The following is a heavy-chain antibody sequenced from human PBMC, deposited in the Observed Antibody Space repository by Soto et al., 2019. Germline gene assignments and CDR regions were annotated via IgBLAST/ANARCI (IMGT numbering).Heavy chain of an antibody. V-gene: IGHV1-8*02. Sequence: ASVKVSCKASGYTFSNYDINWVRQATGQGLEWMGWMNPNSGKTGYAQKFQGRVTRTRNSSISTAYMGLSSLTSEDTALYFCARVSVGWCLDSWGQGTLVTVSS. CDR2: MNPNSGKT. CDR3: ARVSVGWCLDS. J-gene: IGHJ4*02. CDR1: GYTFSNYD. D-gene: IGHD6-19*01.